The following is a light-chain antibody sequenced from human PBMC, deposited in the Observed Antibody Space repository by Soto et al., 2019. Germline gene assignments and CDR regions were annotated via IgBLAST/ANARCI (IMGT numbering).Light chain of an antibody. V-gene: IGKV3-20*01. CDR3: QQYGSSPLT. CDR2: GAS. J-gene: IGKJ1*01. Sequence: EIVLTQSPGTLSLSLGERATLSCRASQSVSSSYLAWYQQKPGQAPRPLIYGASSRATGIPDRFSGSGSGRDFTIDISRLEPEEYAVYYCQQYGSSPLTFGRGTKVEIK. CDR1: QSVSSSY.